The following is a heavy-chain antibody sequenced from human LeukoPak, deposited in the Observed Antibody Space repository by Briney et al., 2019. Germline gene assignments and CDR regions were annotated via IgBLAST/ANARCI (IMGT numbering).Heavy chain of an antibody. Sequence: KPSETLSLTCTVSGGSISSYYWSWIRQPPGKGLEWIGEINHSGSTNYNPSLKSRVTISVDTSKNQFSLKLSSVTAADTAVYYCARLGRQRCTNGVCYSYYYYMDVWGKGTTVTVSS. V-gene: IGHV4-34*01. D-gene: IGHD2-8*01. CDR2: INHSGST. CDR1: GGSISSYY. CDR3: ARLGRQRCTNGVCYSYYYYMDV. J-gene: IGHJ6*03.